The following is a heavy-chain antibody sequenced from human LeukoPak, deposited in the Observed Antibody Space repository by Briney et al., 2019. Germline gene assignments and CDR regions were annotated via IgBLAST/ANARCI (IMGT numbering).Heavy chain of an antibody. D-gene: IGHD3-10*02. CDR1: GFTFSSYA. CDR2: ISGSGGST. V-gene: IGHV3-23*01. CDR3: AKDRWSGGPYWAFDY. J-gene: IGHJ4*02. Sequence: GGSLRLSCAASGFTFSSYAMSWVRQAPGKGLEWVSAISGSGGSTYYADSVKGRFTICRDNSKNTLYLQMNSLRADDTAVYYCAKDRWSGGPYWAFDYWGQGTLVTVSS.